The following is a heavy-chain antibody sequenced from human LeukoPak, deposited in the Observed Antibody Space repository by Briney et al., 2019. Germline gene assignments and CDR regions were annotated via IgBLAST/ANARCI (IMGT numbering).Heavy chain of an antibody. V-gene: IGHV3-7*01. D-gene: IGHD2-2*01. J-gene: IGHJ4*02. Sequence: GGSLRLSCTASGFTFSNYWMSWVRQVPGKGLEWVANIKQDGSEKFYVDSVKGRFTISRDNARNSLSLQMNSLRAEDTAVYYCLGYCSSTSCLIDYWGQGTLVTVSS. CDR2: IKQDGSEK. CDR3: LGYCSSTSCLIDY. CDR1: GFTFSNYW.